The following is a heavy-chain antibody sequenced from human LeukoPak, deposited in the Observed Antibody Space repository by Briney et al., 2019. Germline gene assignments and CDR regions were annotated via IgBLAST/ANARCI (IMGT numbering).Heavy chain of an antibody. CDR1: GFTFNRFY. J-gene: IGHJ4*02. Sequence: PGGSLRLSCSASGFTFNRFYLHWVRQAPGKGLEFVSHISSNGATTYYADSVKGRFTISRDNSKNTLYLQMDSLRAEDTAVYYCAKDRQYDSSGWYYWGQGTLVTVSS. D-gene: IGHD6-19*01. CDR2: ISSNGATT. CDR3: AKDRQYDSSGWYY. V-gene: IGHV3-64*04.